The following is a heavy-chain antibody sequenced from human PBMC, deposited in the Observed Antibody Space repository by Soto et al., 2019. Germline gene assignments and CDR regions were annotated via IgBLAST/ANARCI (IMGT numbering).Heavy chain of an antibody. D-gene: IGHD2-15*01. J-gene: IGHJ4*02. CDR3: ARDLGYGGNFDY. CDR2: IIPILGIA. Sequence: SVKVSCKASGGTFSSYTISWVRQAPGQGLEWMGRIIPILGIANYAQKFQGRVTITADKSTSTAYMELSSLRSEDTAVYYCARDLGYGGNFDYWGQGTLVTVSS. V-gene: IGHV1-69*04. CDR1: GGTFSSYT.